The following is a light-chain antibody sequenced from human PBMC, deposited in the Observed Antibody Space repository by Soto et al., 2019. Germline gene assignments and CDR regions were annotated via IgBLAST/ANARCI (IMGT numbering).Light chain of an antibody. CDR1: QSVSSSY. J-gene: IGKJ5*01. V-gene: IGKV3-20*01. Sequence: EIVLTQSPGTLSLSPGARATLSCRASQSVSSSYLAWYQQKPGPPPKLLIYGASSRATGIPDRFSGSGSGTDFTLTISRLEPEDFAVYYCQQYGSSPITFGQGTRLEIK. CDR3: QQYGSSPIT. CDR2: GAS.